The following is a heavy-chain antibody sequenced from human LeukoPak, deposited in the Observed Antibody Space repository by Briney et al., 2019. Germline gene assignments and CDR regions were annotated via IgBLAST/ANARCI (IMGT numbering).Heavy chain of an antibody. V-gene: IGHV4-34*01. CDR1: VGSFSGYY. J-gene: IGHJ4*02. CDR3: ARTVGQPSTAIAPNFDD. D-gene: IGHD2-2*02. Sequence: SETLSLTCAVYVGSFSGYYWSWIRQPPGKGLAWIGEINHSGSTNYNPSLKNRVTISVDTSKHQFSLELSSVTAAVTAVYYCARTVGQPSTAIAPNFDDWGQGTLVTASS. CDR2: INHSGST.